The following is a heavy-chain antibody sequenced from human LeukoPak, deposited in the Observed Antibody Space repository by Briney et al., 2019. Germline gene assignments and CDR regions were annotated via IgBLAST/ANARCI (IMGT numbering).Heavy chain of an antibody. D-gene: IGHD3-22*01. J-gene: IGHJ3*02. V-gene: IGHV4-59*01. Sequence: SETLSLTCTVSGGSISSYYWSWIRQPPGKGLEWIGYIYYSGSTNYNPSLKSRVTIPVDTSKNQFSLKLSSVTAADTAVYYCARGRSGYYAFDIWGQGTMVTVSS. CDR3: ARGRSGYYAFDI. CDR2: IYYSGST. CDR1: GGSISSYY.